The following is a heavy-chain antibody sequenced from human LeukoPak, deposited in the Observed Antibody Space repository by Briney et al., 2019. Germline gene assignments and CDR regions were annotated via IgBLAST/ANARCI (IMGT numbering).Heavy chain of an antibody. J-gene: IGHJ4*02. D-gene: IGHD2-2*01. Sequence: GGSLRLSCAASGFTFSSYEMNWVRQAPGKGLQWVSDISSSGTTIYYADSVKGRFTIPRDNAKNSPYLQMNSLRAEDTAVYYCARKYCSTTSCLFDNWGQGTLVTVSS. CDR1: GFTFSSYE. CDR3: ARKYCSTTSCLFDN. V-gene: IGHV3-48*03. CDR2: ISSSGTTI.